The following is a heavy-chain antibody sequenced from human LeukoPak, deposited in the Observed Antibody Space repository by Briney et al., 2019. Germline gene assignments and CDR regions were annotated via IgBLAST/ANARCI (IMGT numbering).Heavy chain of an antibody. D-gene: IGHD3-9*01. V-gene: IGHV1-2*02. CDR1: GYTFTGYY. CDR2: INPNSGGT. Sequence: ASVKVSCKASGYTFTGYYMHWVRQPPGQGLEWMGLINPNSGGTNNAQKFQGRVTMTRDTSISTAYMELSRLRSDDTAVYYCAREAVLRYLTYNWFDPWGQGTLVTVSS. J-gene: IGHJ5*02. CDR3: AREAVLRYLTYNWFDP.